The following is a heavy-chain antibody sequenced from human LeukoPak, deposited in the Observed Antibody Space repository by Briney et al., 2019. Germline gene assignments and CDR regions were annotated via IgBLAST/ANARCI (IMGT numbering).Heavy chain of an antibody. J-gene: IGHJ4*02. Sequence: GSSVKVSCKASGGTFSSYAISWVRQAPGQGLEWKGGIIPIFGTANYAQKFQGRVTITADESTSTAYMELSSLRSEDTAVYYCARGDCTNGVCFDYWGQGTLVTVSS. CDR2: IIPIFGTA. CDR1: GGTFSSYA. V-gene: IGHV1-69*01. CDR3: ARGDCTNGVCFDY. D-gene: IGHD2-8*01.